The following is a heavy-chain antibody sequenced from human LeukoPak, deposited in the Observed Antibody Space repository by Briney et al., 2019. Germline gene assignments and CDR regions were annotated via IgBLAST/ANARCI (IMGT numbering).Heavy chain of an antibody. D-gene: IGHD3-22*01. CDR3: ARVRPYYYDSSGYYQTELYYFDY. J-gene: IGHJ4*02. Sequence: PSETLSLTCTVSGGSISSSSYYWGWIRQPPGKGLEWIGSIYYSGSTYYNPSLKSRVTISVDTSKNQFSLKLSSVTAADTAVYYCARVRPYYYDSSGYYQTELYYFDYWGQGTLVTVSS. V-gene: IGHV4-39*07. CDR2: IYYSGST. CDR1: GGSISSSSYY.